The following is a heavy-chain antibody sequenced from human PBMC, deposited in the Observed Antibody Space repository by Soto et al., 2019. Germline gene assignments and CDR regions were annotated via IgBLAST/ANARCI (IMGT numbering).Heavy chain of an antibody. CDR1: GYSFTDYH. V-gene: IGHV1-2*04. D-gene: IGHD2-8*01. J-gene: IGHJ6*02. CDR3: ARGDSTDCSNGVCSFFYDHDMDV. CDR2: INPKSGGT. Sequence: ASVKVSCKASGYSFTDYHIHWVRQAPGQGLEWLGRINPKSGGTSTAQKFQGWVTMTTDTSISTASMELTRLTSDDTAIYYCARGDSTDCSNGVCSFFYDHDMDVWGQGTTVTVS.